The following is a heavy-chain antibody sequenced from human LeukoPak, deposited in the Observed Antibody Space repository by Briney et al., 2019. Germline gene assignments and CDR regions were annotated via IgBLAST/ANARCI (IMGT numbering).Heavy chain of an antibody. D-gene: IGHD6-19*01. Sequence: GGSLRLSCAASGFTFDDYGMSWVRQAPGRGLEWVSGINWNGGSTGYADSVKGRFTISRDNAKNSLYLQMNSLRAEDTALYYCARTVYSSGWYAQYYYYYMDVWGKGTTVTVSS. J-gene: IGHJ6*03. CDR3: ARTVYSSGWYAQYYYYYMDV. CDR2: INWNGGST. V-gene: IGHV3-20*04. CDR1: GFTFDDYG.